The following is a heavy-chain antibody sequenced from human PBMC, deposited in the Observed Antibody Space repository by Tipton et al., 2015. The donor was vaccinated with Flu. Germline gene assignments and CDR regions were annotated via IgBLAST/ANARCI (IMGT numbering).Heavy chain of an antibody. D-gene: IGHD1-7*01. CDR3: ARAAHHFVGLLDY. V-gene: IGHV4-30-4*01. CDR1: GGSISSGDYY. CDR2: IYYSGST. J-gene: IGHJ4*02. Sequence: TLSLTCTVSGGSISSGDYYWSWIRQPPGKGLEWIGYIYYSGSTYYNPSLKSRVTISVDTSKNQFSLKLSSVTAADTAVYYCARAAHHFVGLLDYWGQGTLVTVSS.